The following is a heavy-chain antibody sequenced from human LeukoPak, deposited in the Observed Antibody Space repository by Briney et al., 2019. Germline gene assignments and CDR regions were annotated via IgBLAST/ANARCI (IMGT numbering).Heavy chain of an antibody. CDR2: ISGSGGST. V-gene: IGHV3-23*01. J-gene: IGHJ4*02. CDR1: GFTFSSYG. D-gene: IGHD6-13*01. CDR3: AKGGSSWSEIDY. Sequence: GGSLRLSCAASGFTFSSYGMSWVRQAPGKGLEWVSAISGSGGSTYYADSVKGRFTISRDNSKNTLYLQMNSLRAEDTAVYYCAKGGSSWSEIDYWGQGTLVTVSS.